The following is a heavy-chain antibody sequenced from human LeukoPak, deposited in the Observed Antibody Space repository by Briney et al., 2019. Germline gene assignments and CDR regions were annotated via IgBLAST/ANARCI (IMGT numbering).Heavy chain of an antibody. Sequence: GASVKVSCKASGYTFTGYYMHWVRQAPGQGLEWMGWINPNSGGTNYAQKFQGRVTMTRDTSISTAYMELSRLRSDDTAVYYCARGPPYSSSSMWFDPWGQGTLVTVSS. CDR1: GYTFTGYY. V-gene: IGHV1-2*02. CDR2: INPNSGGT. J-gene: IGHJ5*02. D-gene: IGHD6-6*01. CDR3: ARGPPYSSSSMWFDP.